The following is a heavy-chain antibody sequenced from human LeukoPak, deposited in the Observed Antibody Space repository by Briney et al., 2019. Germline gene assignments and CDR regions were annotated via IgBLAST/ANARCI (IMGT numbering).Heavy chain of an antibody. CDR2: ISDSPGIT. J-gene: IGHJ3*02. D-gene: IGHD3-22*01. CDR3: ARSITMIVVVPDAFDI. CDR1: GFTFSSYA. Sequence: GGSLRLSCVASGFTFSSYAMNWVRQAPGKGLEWLSLISDSPGITYYTDSVKGRFTISRDNAKNSLYLQMNSLRAEDTAVYYCARSITMIVVVPDAFDIWGQGTMVTVSS. V-gene: IGHV3-23*01.